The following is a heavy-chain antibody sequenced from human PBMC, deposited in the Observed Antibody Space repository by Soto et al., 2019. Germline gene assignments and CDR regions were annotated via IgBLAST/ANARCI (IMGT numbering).Heavy chain of an antibody. V-gene: IGHV4-59*01. CDR3: ARQGPDSSGYSTPVRVFDY. Sequence: QVQLQESGPGLVKPSETLSLTCTVSGGSISSYYWSWIRQPPGKGLEWIGYIYYSGRTNYNPSLKSRVTISVDTSKNQLSRKLSSVTAADTAVYYCARQGPDSSGYSTPVRVFDYWGQGPLVTFSS. CDR1: GGSISSYY. D-gene: IGHD3-22*01. J-gene: IGHJ4*02. CDR2: IYYSGRT.